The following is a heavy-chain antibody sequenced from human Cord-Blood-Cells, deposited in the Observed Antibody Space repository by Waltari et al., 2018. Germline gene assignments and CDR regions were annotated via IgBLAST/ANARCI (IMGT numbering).Heavy chain of an antibody. V-gene: IGHV1-8*03. CDR2: MNPNSGNT. J-gene: IGHJ6*03. Sequence: QVQLVQSGAEVKKPGASVKVSCKASGYTFTSYDINWVRQATGQGLEWMGWMNPNSGNTGYAQKFQGRVTITRNTSISTAYMELSSLRSEDTAVYYCARAVPAAKYYYYYMDVWGKGTTVTVSS. CDR3: ARAVPAAKYYYYYMDV. D-gene: IGHD2-2*01. CDR1: GYTFTSYD.